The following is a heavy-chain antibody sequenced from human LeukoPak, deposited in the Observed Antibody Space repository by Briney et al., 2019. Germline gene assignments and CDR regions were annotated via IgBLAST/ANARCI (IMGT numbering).Heavy chain of an antibody. CDR2: IYTSGST. CDR3: ARAYSSPQGAYYYYMDG. Sequence: PSETLSLTCTVSGGSISSYYWSWLRQPAGKGLEWIGRIYTSGSTNYNPSLKSRVTISVDKSKNQFSLKLSSVTAADKAVYYCARAYSSPQGAYYYYMDGWGKGTTVTVSS. J-gene: IGHJ6*03. CDR1: GGSISSYY. D-gene: IGHD6-13*01. V-gene: IGHV4-4*07.